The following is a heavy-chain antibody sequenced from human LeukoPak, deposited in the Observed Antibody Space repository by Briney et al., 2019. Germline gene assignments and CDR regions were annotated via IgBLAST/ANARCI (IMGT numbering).Heavy chain of an antibody. J-gene: IGHJ4*02. D-gene: IGHD5-18*01. CDR1: AFTVSSNY. Sequence: GGSLRLSCAASAFTVSSNYMSWVRQAPGKGLEGVSVIYSGGSTYYADSVKGRFTISRDNSKNTLYLQMNNLRAEDTAVYYCARALRGYSYVLDYWGQGTLVTVSS. CDR3: ARALRGYSYVLDY. V-gene: IGHV3-53*01. CDR2: IYSGGST.